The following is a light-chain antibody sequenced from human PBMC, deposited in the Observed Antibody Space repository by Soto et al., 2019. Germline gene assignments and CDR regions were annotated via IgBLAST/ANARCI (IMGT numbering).Light chain of an antibody. Sequence: QVTQFPSSLSASVGDRVTITCRPSQGIRNDLGWYQQKPGKAPKLLIYGASNLHTGVPSRFSGSGSGTDFTLTISSLQPEDVGTYYCLQEYSYPLIFGGGTKVEIK. V-gene: IGKV1-6*01. CDR3: LQEYSYPLI. CDR2: GAS. CDR1: QGIRND. J-gene: IGKJ4*01.